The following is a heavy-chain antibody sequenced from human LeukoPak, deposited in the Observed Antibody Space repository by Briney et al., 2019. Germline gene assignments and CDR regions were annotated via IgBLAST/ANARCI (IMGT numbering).Heavy chain of an antibody. Sequence: PSENLSLTCTVSGYSISSGYYWGWIRQPPGKGLEWIGSIYHSGSTNYNPSLKSRVTISVDTSKNQFSLKLSSVTAADTAVYYCATEQQLIDYWGQGTLVTVSS. CDR2: IYHSGST. CDR1: GYSISSGYY. J-gene: IGHJ4*02. V-gene: IGHV4-38-2*02. CDR3: ATEQQLIDY. D-gene: IGHD6-13*01.